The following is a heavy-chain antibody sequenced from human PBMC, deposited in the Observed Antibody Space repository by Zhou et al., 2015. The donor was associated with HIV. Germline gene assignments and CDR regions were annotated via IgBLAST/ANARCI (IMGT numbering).Heavy chain of an antibody. CDR2: IIPILGIA. D-gene: IGHD4-17*01. CDR1: GGTFSSYT. Sequence: QVQLVQSGAEVKKPGSSVKVSCKASGGTFSSYTISWVRQAPGQGLEWMGRIIPILGIANYAQKFQGRVTITADKSTSTAYMELSSLRSEDTAVYYCARDSKDYGDYYYYYGMDVWGQGTTVTVSS. CDR3: ARDSKDYGDYYYYYGMDV. V-gene: IGHV1-69*08. J-gene: IGHJ6*02.